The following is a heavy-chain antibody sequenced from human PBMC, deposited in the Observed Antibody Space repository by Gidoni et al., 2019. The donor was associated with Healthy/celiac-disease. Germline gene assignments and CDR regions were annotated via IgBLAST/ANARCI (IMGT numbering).Heavy chain of an antibody. J-gene: IGHJ6*02. V-gene: IGHV1-2*02. CDR2: INPNSGGT. Sequence: GQGLEWMGWINPNSGGTNYAQKFQGRVTMTRDTSISTAYMELSRLRSYDTAVYYCASSITMVRGYGMDVWGQGTTVTVSS. D-gene: IGHD3-10*01. CDR3: ASSITMVRGYGMDV.